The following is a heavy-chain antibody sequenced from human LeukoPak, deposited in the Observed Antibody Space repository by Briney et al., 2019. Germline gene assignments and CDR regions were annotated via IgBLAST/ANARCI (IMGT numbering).Heavy chain of an antibody. D-gene: IGHD1-7*01. V-gene: IGHV4-34*01. Sequence: SETLSLTCTVSGGSINSGGYYWSWLRQPPGKGLEWIGEINHSGSTNYNPSLKSRVTISVDTSKNQFSLKLSSVTAADTAVYYCARGTSTKADYWGQGTLVTVSS. CDR3: ARGTSTKADY. J-gene: IGHJ4*02. CDR2: INHSGST. CDR1: GGSINSGGYY.